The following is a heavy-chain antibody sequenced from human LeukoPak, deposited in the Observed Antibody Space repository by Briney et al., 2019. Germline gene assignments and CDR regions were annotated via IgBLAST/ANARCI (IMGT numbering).Heavy chain of an antibody. CDR1: GYTFTGYY. V-gene: IGHV1-2*06. CDR2: INPNNGGT. CDR3: AVVSGNGAYDY. J-gene: IGHJ4*02. Sequence: ASVEVSCKASGYTFTGYYMHWVRQAPGQGLEWMGRINPNNGGTNYAQKFQGRVTMTRDTSISTAYMELSRLRFDDTAVYYCAVVSGNGAYDYWGQGTLVTVSS. D-gene: IGHD4-23*01.